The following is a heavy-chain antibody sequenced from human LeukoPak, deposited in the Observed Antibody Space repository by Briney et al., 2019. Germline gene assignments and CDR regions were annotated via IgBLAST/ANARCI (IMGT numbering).Heavy chain of an antibody. CDR1: GYTFTAYH. CDR3: GRNFWSGLAFLTSYGMDV. V-gene: IGHV1-46*01. D-gene: IGHD3-3*01. J-gene: IGHJ6*02. Sequence: GASVKVSCKASGYTFTAYHIHWVRQAPGQGLEWMGIINVSGNTTRYAQKFQGRVTMTRDTSTSTVYMELNNLRSDDTAVYYYGRNFWSGLAFLTSYGMDVWGQGTTVTASS. CDR2: INVSGNTT.